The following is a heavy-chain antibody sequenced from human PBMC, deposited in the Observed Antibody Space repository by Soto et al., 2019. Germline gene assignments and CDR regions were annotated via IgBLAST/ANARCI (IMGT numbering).Heavy chain of an antibody. Sequence: SVKVSCKASGGTFSSYTISWVRQAPGQGLEWMGRIIPILGIANYAQKFQGRVTITADKSTSTAYMELSSLRSEDTAVYYCARDRSELELTMPLNAFDSWGQGTMVTVSS. V-gene: IGHV1-69*04. CDR3: ARDRSELELTMPLNAFDS. CDR1: GGTFSSYT. J-gene: IGHJ3*02. D-gene: IGHD1-7*01. CDR2: IIPILGIA.